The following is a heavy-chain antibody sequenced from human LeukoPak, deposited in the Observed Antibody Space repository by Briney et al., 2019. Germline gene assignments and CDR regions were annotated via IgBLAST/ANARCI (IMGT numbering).Heavy chain of an antibody. CDR1: GGSISSSSYY. V-gene: IGHV4-39*01. CDR3: AVYYYDSSGYYTLFDY. Sequence: SETLSLTCTVSGGSISSSSYYWGWLCPPPGKGLQWLGSIYYSGSTYYNLSPKSRVTISVDTSKNQFSLKLSSVSAADTAVYYCAVYYYDSSGYYTLFDYWGQGTLVTVSS. CDR2: IYYSGST. D-gene: IGHD3-22*01. J-gene: IGHJ4*02.